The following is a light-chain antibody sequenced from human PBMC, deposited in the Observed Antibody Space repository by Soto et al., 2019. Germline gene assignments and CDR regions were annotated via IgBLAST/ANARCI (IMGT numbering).Light chain of an antibody. CDR1: QSISSR. J-gene: IGKJ1*01. CDR2: DAS. Sequence: EVVMTQSPGTLSLSPGETATLTCTASQSISSRLAWYQHKPGQAPRLLIYDASTRASGIPARFSGSGSETDFTLTITSLQSEDFAVYFCHQYDQWPRTFGQGTKVDIK. CDR3: HQYDQWPRT. V-gene: IGKV3-15*01.